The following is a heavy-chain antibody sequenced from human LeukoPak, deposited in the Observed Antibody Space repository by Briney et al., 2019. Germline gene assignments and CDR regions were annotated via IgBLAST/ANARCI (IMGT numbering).Heavy chain of an antibody. D-gene: IGHD3-10*01. Sequence: ASVKVSCKASGYTFTSYGISWVRQAPGHGPEWMGWISAYNGNTNYAQKLQGRVTMTTDTSTSTAYMELRSLRSDDTAVYYCARVLWFGEFIDYWGQGTLVTVSS. V-gene: IGHV1-18*01. CDR2: ISAYNGNT. CDR1: GYTFTSYG. J-gene: IGHJ4*02. CDR3: ARVLWFGEFIDY.